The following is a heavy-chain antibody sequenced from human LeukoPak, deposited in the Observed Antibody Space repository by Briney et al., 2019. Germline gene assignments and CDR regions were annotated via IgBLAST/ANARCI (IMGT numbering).Heavy chain of an antibody. CDR3: AALDLGRDY. CDR1: GFNFRSH. D-gene: IGHD1-1*01. V-gene: IGHV3-30*03. J-gene: IGHJ4*02. Sequence: GGSLRLSCAVSGFNFRSHIHWVRQAPTKGLEWVAVTSFDGNHKFYGDSVKGRFTISKDNSKNSVSLQMNSLRSEDTAVYYCAALDLGRDYWGQGSLVTVSS. CDR2: TSFDGNHK.